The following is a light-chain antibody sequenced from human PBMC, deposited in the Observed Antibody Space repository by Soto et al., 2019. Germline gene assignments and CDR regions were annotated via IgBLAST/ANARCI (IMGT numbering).Light chain of an antibody. CDR1: QTVSSSY. Sequence: EIVLTQSPGTLSLSPGERATLSCRASQTVSSSYLAWYQQKLGQAPRLLIYGASYRATGIPDRFSGRGSGTDFNLTISTLEPEDFAVYYCQQYGSSPYTFGQGTKLEIK. CDR3: QQYGSSPYT. J-gene: IGKJ2*01. CDR2: GAS. V-gene: IGKV3-20*01.